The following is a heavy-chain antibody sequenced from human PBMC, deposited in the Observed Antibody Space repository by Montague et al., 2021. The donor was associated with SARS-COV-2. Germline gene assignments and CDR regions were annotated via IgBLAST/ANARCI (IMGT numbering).Heavy chain of an antibody. CDR1: GGSISSGGYY. CDR2: IYYSGST. CDR3: ARSESPSYSSSPFDY. J-gene: IGHJ4*02. D-gene: IGHD6-13*01. V-gene: IGHV4-31*03. Sequence: LSLTCIVSGGSISSGGYYWSWIRKHPGKGLEWIGYIYYSGSTYYNPSLKSRLSISLDTSKNHFSLRLSSVTAADTAVYFCARSESPSYSSSPFDYWGQGTLVTVSS.